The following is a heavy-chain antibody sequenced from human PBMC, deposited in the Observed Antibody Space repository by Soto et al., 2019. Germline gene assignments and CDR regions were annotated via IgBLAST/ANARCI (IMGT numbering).Heavy chain of an antibody. V-gene: IGHV3-23*01. CDR2: ISGSGVGT. J-gene: IGHJ6*02. Sequence: LRLSCAASGFTFTNYAMNWVRQAPGKGLEGVSAISGSGVGTYYADAVKGRFTVSRDNSKDTLYLEMNSLRDEDTAKYYCAKVLAVAVDYYYGMDVWGLGTTVTVSS. CDR3: AKVLAVAVDYYYGMDV. CDR1: GFTFTNYA. D-gene: IGHD6-19*01.